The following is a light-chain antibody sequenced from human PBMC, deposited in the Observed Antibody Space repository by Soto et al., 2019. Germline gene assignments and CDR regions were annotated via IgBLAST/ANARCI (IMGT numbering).Light chain of an antibody. V-gene: IGKV1-5*03. Sequence: DIQMTQSPSTLSASVGDRVTITCRASQSIRDWLAWYQQKPGKAPKLLIYKASTLKSGVPSRFSGSGSGTEFTLTISSLQPDDFATYYCQHYNSYSEAFGQGTKVDNK. CDR1: QSIRDW. CDR2: KAS. J-gene: IGKJ1*01. CDR3: QHYNSYSEA.